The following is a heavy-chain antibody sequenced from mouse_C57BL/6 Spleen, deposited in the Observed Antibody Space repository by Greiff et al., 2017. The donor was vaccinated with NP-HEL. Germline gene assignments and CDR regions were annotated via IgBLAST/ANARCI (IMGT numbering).Heavy chain of an antibody. CDR2: ISYDGSN. CDR1: GYSITSGYY. V-gene: IGHV3-6*01. Sequence: VQLKESGPGLVKPSPSLSLTCSVTGYSITSGYYWNWIRQFPGNKLEWMGYISYDGSNNYNPSLKNRISITRDTSKNQFFLNVNSVTTEYTATYYCAKGFTRGYFDVWGTGTTVTVSS. CDR3: AKGFTRGYFDV. J-gene: IGHJ1*03.